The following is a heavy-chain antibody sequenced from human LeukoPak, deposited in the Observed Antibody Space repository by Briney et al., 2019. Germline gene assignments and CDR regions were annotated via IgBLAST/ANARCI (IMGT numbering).Heavy chain of an antibody. CDR3: ARDQLHSSSWTNDY. Sequence: ASVKVSCKASGYTFTSYDINWVRQATGQGLEWMGWMNPNSGNTGYAQKFQGRVTMTRNTSISTAYMELSSLRSEDTAVYYCARDQLHSSSWTNDYWGQGTLVTVSS. CDR1: GYTFTSYD. V-gene: IGHV1-8*01. D-gene: IGHD6-13*01. J-gene: IGHJ4*02. CDR2: MNPNSGNT.